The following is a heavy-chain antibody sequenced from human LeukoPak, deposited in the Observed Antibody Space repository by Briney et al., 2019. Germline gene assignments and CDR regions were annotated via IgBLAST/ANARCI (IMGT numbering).Heavy chain of an antibody. CDR1: GGSISSYY. Sequence: SETLSLTCSVSGGSISSYYWSWIRQPAGKGLEWIGRIYTSGSTNYNPSLKSRVTISVDTSKNQFSLKLSSVAAADTAVYYCARDHYYGSGSYSQESNNWFDPWGQGTLVTVSS. J-gene: IGHJ5*02. D-gene: IGHD3-10*01. V-gene: IGHV4-4*07. CDR3: ARDHYYGSGSYSQESNNWFDP. CDR2: IYTSGST.